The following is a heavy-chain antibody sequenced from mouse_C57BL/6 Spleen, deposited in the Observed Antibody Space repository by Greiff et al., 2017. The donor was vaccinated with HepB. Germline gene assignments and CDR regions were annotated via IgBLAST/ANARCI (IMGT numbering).Heavy chain of an antibody. CDR2: IWTGGGT. Sequence: VQLQESGPGLVAPSQSLSITCTVSGFSLTSYAISWVRQPPGKGLEWLGVIWTGGGTNYNSALKSRLSISKDNSKSQVFLKMNSLQTDDTARYYCARGTTVVAPLAMDYWGQGTSVTVSS. J-gene: IGHJ4*01. D-gene: IGHD1-1*01. CDR3: ARGTTVVAPLAMDY. CDR1: GFSLTSYA. V-gene: IGHV2-9-1*01.